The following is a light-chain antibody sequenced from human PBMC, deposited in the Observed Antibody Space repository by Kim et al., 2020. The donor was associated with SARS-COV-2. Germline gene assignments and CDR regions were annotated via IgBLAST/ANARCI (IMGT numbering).Light chain of an antibody. J-gene: IGKJ1*01. CDR2: WAS. Sequence: DIVMTQSPDSLAVSLGERATINCKPSQSVLYNSNSKNYLAWYQQKPGQPPKLLIYWASTRESGVPDRFSGSGSGTDFTLTISSLQAEDVAVYYCQQYYSTPPTFGQGTKVDIK. CDR1: QSVLYNSNSKNY. V-gene: IGKV4-1*01. CDR3: QQYYSTPPT.